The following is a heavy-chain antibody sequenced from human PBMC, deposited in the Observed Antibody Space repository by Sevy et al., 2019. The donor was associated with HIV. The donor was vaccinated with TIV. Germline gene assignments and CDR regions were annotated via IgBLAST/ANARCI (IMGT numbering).Heavy chain of an antibody. Sequence: GGSLRLSCAASGFTFSSYGMHWVRQAPGKGLEWVAFIRYDGSNKYYADSVKGRFTISRDNSKNTLYLQMNSLRAEDTAVYYCAKGGGGAGYAGGMDVWGQGTTVTVSS. CDR3: AKGGGGAGYAGGMDV. V-gene: IGHV3-30*02. D-gene: IGHD2-8*01. CDR2: IRYDGSNK. J-gene: IGHJ6*02. CDR1: GFTFSSYG.